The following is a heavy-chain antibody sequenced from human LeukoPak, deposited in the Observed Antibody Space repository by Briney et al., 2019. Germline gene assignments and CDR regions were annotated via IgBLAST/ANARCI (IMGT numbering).Heavy chain of an antibody. CDR3: ARVEPDCSSTSCYRTYWYFDL. CDR1: GGSFSGYY. CDR2: IYTSGST. J-gene: IGHJ2*01. D-gene: IGHD2-2*02. Sequence: PSETLSLTCAVYGGSFSGYYWSWIRQPAGKGLEWIGRIYTSGSTNYNPSLKSRVTMSVDTSKNQFSLKLSSVTAADTAVYYCARVEPDCSSTSCYRTYWYFDLWGRGTLVTVSS. V-gene: IGHV4-59*10.